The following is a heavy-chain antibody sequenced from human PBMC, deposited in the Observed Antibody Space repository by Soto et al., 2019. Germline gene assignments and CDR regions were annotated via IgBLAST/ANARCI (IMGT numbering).Heavy chain of an antibody. V-gene: IGHV4-39*01. J-gene: IGHJ4*02. CDR2: IYYSGST. CDR3: ARRKGGYSYDY. D-gene: IGHD5-18*01. CDR1: GGSISSSSYY. Sequence: SETLSLTCTVSGGSISSSSYYWGWIRQPPGKGLEWIGSIYYSGSTYYNPSLKSRVTISVDTSKNQFSLKLSSVTAADTAVYYCARRKGGYSYDYWGQGTLVTVSS.